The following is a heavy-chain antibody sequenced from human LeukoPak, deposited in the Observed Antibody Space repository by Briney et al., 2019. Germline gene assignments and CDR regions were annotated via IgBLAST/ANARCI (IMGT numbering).Heavy chain of an antibody. CDR1: GYTFTDYY. Sequence: VASVKVSCKASGYTFTDYYMHWVRQAPGQGLEWMGWIDPRSGGTNFARKFQGRVTMTRDTSISTAYMELSRLTSDDTAVYYCTSSGYTSSDYWGQGTLVTVSS. CDR2: IDPRSGGT. D-gene: IGHD2-2*02. J-gene: IGHJ4*02. V-gene: IGHV1-2*02. CDR3: TSSGYTSSDY.